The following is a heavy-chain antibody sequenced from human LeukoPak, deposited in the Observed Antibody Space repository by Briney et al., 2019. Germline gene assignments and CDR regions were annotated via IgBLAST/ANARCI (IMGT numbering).Heavy chain of an antibody. V-gene: IGHV1-2*02. D-gene: IGHD5-12*01. CDR1: GYTFAGYY. Sequence: ASVKVSCKASGYTFAGYYMHWVRQAPGQGLEWMGWINPNTGGTNYAQTFQGRVSMTRDTSISTAYMELSRLTSDDTAVYYCARVNRGYSAYDALDYWGQGTLVTVSS. CDR3: ARVNRGYSAYDALDY. J-gene: IGHJ4*02. CDR2: INPNTGGT.